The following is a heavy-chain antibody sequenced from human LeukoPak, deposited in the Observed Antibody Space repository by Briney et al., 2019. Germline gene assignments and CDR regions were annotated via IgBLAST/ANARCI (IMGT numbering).Heavy chain of an antibody. CDR3: VRSAGISGYDSA. J-gene: IGHJ5*02. CDR1: GGTFSSHA. V-gene: IGHV1-69*13. CDR2: IIPIFGTA. D-gene: IGHD5-12*01. Sequence: SVKVSCKASGGTFSSHAISWVRQAPGQGLEWMGGIIPIFGTANYAQKFQGRVTITADESTSTAYMELSSLRSEDTAVYYCVRSAGISGYDSAWGQGTLVTVSS.